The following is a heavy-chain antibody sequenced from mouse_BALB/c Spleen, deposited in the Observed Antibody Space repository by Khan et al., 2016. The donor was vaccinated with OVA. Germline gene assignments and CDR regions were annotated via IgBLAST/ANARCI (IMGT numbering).Heavy chain of an antibody. J-gene: IGHJ3*01. CDR3: VRGRGHYRCAY. V-gene: IGHV1S137*01. D-gene: IGHD2-1*01. CDR2: ISSYYGAA. CDR1: GYTFTDFA. Sequence: VKLQASGAELVRPGVSVKISCKGSGYTFTDFAMHWVTQSHAKSLEWIGVISSYYGAANYNQNFKGKATMTVDKSSSTAYMEFARLTSEDSAIYDCVRGRGHYRCAYRGQGTLGSVCA.